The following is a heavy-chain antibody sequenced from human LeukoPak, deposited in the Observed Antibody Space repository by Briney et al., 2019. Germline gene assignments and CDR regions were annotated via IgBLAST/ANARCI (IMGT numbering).Heavy chain of an antibody. J-gene: IGHJ4*02. Sequence: GGSLRLSCAASGFTFSNYAMNWVRQAPGKGLEWVSYISSSGSTIYYADSVKGRFTISRDNAKNSLYLQMNSLRAEDRAVYYCVRDLGQSTSNWGQGTLVTVSS. V-gene: IGHV3-48*04. D-gene: IGHD2-2*01. CDR1: GFTFSNYA. CDR2: ISSSGSTI. CDR3: VRDLGQSTSN.